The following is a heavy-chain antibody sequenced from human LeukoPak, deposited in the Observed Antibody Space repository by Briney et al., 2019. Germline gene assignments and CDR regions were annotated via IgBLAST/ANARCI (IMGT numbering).Heavy chain of an antibody. CDR2: IYSGGST. CDR3: ASKRGYSYGYDY. Sequence: GGSLRLSCAASGFKVSSYYMTWVRQAPGKGLEWVSDIYSGGSTYYADSVKGRFTTSRHNSKNTLYLQMNSLRGEDTAVYYCASKRGYSYGYDYWGQGTLDTVSS. D-gene: IGHD5-18*01. V-gene: IGHV3-53*04. J-gene: IGHJ4*02. CDR1: GFKVSSYY.